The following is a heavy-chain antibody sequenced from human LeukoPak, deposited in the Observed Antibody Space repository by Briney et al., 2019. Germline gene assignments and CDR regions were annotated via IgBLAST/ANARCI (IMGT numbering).Heavy chain of an antibody. CDR3: ARPLIRDAFDI. Sequence: PSETLSLTCTVSGGSISSSSYYWGWIRQPPGKGLEWIGSIYYSGSTYYNPSLKSRVTISVDTSKNQFSLKLSSVTAADTAVYYCARPLIRDAFDIWGQGTMVTVSS. J-gene: IGHJ3*02. V-gene: IGHV4-39*01. CDR2: IYYSGST. CDR1: GGSISSSSYY. D-gene: IGHD2-21*01.